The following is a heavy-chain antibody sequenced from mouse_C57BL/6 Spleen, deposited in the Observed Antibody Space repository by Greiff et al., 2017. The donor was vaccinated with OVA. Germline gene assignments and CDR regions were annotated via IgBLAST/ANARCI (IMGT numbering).Heavy chain of an antibody. Sequence: EVNVVESGGGLVKPGGSLKLSCAASGFTFSDYGMHWVRQAPEKGLEWVAYISSGSSTIYYADTVKGRFTISRDNAKNTLFLQMTILRSEDTAMYYCARRIGGAMDYWGQGTSVTASS. CDR3: ARRIGGAMDY. V-gene: IGHV5-17*01. J-gene: IGHJ4*01. D-gene: IGHD2-14*01. CDR1: GFTFSDYG. CDR2: ISSGSSTI.